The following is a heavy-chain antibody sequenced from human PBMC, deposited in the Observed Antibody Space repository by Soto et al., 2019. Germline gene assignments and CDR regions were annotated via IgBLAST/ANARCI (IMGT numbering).Heavy chain of an antibody. CDR1: GFTFSRYW. V-gene: IGHV3-74*01. CDR2: IKSDGST. J-gene: IGHJ4*02. CDR3: AGDPVPEY. Sequence: EVQLVESGGGLVQPGGSLRLSCAASGFTFSRYWMHWVRQAPGKGLVWVSLIKSDGSTSYADSVKGRFTISRDNAKNTLYLQMNSLRVEDTAVYYCAGDPVPEYWVQGTLVTVSS.